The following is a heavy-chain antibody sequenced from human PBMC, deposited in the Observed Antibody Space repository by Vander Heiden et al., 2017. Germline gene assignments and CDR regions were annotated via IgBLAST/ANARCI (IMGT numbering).Heavy chain of an antibody. V-gene: IGHV3-23*01. Sequence: EVHLSASGGGLVEPGGYRRPSCAASGFTFNSHHMSWVRQAAGKVLYLVSAISGSGGSTSYADSVKGRFTISRDNSKNTLYLQMNSLRAEDTAVYYCAKDSLRGDFWSGYFYFDYWGQGTLVTVSS. CDR2: ISGSGGST. CDR1: GFTFNSHH. J-gene: IGHJ4*02. CDR3: AKDSLRGDFWSGYFYFDY. D-gene: IGHD3-3*01.